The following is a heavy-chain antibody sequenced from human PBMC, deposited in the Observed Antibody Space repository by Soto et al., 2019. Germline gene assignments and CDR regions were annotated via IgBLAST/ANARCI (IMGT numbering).Heavy chain of an antibody. CDR1: GFTFSTYA. V-gene: IGHV3-48*02. CDR3: ARGAGLNSPTFSFDY. J-gene: IGHJ4*02. Sequence: PGGSLRLSCAASGFTFSTYAVNWLRQAPGKGLEWLSYISSSSATRYYADSVKGRFTISRENRKNSLFLQMDSLRDEDTAVYYCARGAGLNSPTFSFDYWGRGTLVTVSS. CDR2: ISSSSATR. D-gene: IGHD1-1*01.